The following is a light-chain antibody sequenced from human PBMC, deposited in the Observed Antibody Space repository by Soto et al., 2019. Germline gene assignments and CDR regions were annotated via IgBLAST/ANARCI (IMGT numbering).Light chain of an antibody. CDR3: LLDFRYFWA. CDR1: QAIRTA. CDR2: AAS. Sequence: AIGLTQPPASLCASVGDRVAITCRASQAIRTALGWYQQKAGKVPKLLIYAASILQSGVPSRFSGSGSGTDFTLTISSLQPEDFATYYCLLDFRYFWAFGQGTKVDIK. V-gene: IGKV1-6*01. J-gene: IGKJ1*01.